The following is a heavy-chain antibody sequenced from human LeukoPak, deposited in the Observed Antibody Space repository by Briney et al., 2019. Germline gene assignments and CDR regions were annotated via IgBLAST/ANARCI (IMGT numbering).Heavy chain of an antibody. Sequence: GGSLRLSGKASGFTFSNYWMYWVGQAPGKGLVGFSLINSDGNRRNYADSVKGRFNISRDNAKSSLFLQMDGLRVEDTAVYYCAKRPSDYGDYVTYFDYWGQGTLVTVSS. J-gene: IGHJ4*02. CDR2: INSDGNRR. D-gene: IGHD4-17*01. CDR1: GFTFSNYW. V-gene: IGHV3-74*01. CDR3: AKRPSDYGDYVTYFDY.